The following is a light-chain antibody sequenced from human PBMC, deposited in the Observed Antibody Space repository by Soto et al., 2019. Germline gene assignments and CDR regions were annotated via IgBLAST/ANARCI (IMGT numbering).Light chain of an antibody. Sequence: SSLTQPAPLSGSPGQSITIFRTGNSSDFGSYNLVSWYQQHPGKAPKLVIYEGSKRPSGVSNRFSGSKSGNTASLTISGLQAEDEADYYCCSYAGSSTFYVFGTGTKVTVL. CDR1: SSDFGSYNL. CDR3: CSYAGSSTFYV. CDR2: EGS. J-gene: IGLJ1*01. V-gene: IGLV2-23*01.